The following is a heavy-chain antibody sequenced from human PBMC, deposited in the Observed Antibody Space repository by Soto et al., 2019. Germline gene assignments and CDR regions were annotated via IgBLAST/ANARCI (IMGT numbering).Heavy chain of an antibody. J-gene: IGHJ6*02. CDR1: GGTFRSYA. CDR3: ARSMETNYFYCMDV. CDR2: IIPMFGKP. D-gene: IGHD2-8*01. Sequence: QVQLVQSGAEVREPGSSVKVSCEASGGTFRSYAINWVRQAPGQGLEWMGGIIPMFGKPNYAEKFLGRVTISADEYTRTAYMEVSRLKSEDTAGYYWARSMETNYFYCMDVWGLGTTVTVSS. V-gene: IGHV1-69*01.